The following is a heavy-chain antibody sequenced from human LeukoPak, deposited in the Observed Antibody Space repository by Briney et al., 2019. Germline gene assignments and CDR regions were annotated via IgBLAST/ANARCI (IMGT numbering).Heavy chain of an antibody. J-gene: IGHJ3*02. CDR2: ITSSSNYI. CDR3: AKDFRYCSSTSCYLSAFDI. CDR1: GFTFSSYN. D-gene: IGHD2-2*01. Sequence: GGSLRLSCAASGFTFSSYNMNWVRQAPGKGLEWVSSITSSSNYIYFGDSVKGRFTISRDNAKNSLYLQMNSLRAEDTAVYYCAKDFRYCSSTSCYLSAFDIWGQGTMVTVSS. V-gene: IGHV3-21*04.